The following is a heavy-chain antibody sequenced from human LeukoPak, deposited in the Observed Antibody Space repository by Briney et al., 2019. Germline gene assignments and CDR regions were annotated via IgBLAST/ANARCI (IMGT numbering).Heavy chain of an antibody. CDR1: GFTFSSYG. CDR3: AKGYSGWYNVFAHFDY. D-gene: IGHD6-19*01. CDR2: IWYDGSNK. J-gene: IGHJ4*02. Sequence: PGGSLRLSCAASGFTFSSYGMHWVRQAPGKGLEWVAVIWYDGSNKYYADSVRGRFTISRDNSKNTLYLQMNSLRAEDTAVYYCAKGYSGWYNVFAHFDYWGQGTLVTVSS. V-gene: IGHV3-30*02.